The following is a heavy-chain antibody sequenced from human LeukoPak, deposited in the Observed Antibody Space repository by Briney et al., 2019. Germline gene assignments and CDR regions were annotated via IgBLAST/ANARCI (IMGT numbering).Heavy chain of an antibody. J-gene: IGHJ1*01. V-gene: IGHV1-2*02. CDR3: ARTNYYDSNGYYYFQH. Sequence: ASVKVSCKASGYTFTGYYMHWVRQAPGQGLEWMGWINPNSGGTNYAQKFQGRVTMSTDTSTSTAYMEVRSLRSDDTAVYYCARTNYYDSNGYYYFQHWGQGTLVTVSS. D-gene: IGHD3-22*01. CDR1: GYTFTGYY. CDR2: INPNSGGT.